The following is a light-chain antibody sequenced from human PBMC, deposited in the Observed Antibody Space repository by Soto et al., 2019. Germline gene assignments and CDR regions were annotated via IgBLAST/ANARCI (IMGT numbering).Light chain of an antibody. Sequence: QSVLTQPTSVSAAPGQTVTISCSGSSSNIGNNYVSWYQQLPGTAPKLLIYDNNKRPSGIPDRFSGSKSGTSGTLDITGLQTGDEADYYCATWDGSLPAEVFGGGTKLTVL. CDR2: DNN. CDR3: ATWDGSLPAEV. CDR1: SSNIGNNY. J-gene: IGLJ2*01. V-gene: IGLV1-51*01.